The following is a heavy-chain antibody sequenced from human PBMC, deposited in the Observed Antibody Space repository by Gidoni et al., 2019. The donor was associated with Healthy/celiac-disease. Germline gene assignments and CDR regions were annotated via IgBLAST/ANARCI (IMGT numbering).Heavy chain of an antibody. Sequence: FTISRDNSKNTLYLQMNSLRAEDTAVYYCAKVGNVLRFLEWLSYFDYWGQGTLVTVSS. J-gene: IGHJ4*02. CDR3: AKVGNVLRFLEWLSYFDY. V-gene: IGHV3-23*01. D-gene: IGHD3-3*01.